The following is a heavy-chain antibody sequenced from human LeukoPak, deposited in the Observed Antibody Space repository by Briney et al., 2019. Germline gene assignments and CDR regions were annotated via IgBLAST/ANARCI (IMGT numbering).Heavy chain of an antibody. J-gene: IGHJ4*02. CDR3: AKSDYYDSSGHPSSFDY. Sequence: GGSLRLSCAASGFPFSRYAMSWVRQAPGKGLEWVSVISGSGDTTYYADSVKGRFTISRDEFKNTLYLQMNSLRAEDTAVYYCAKSDYYDSSGHPSSFDYWGQGSLVTVSS. V-gene: IGHV3-23*01. D-gene: IGHD3-22*01. CDR1: GFPFSRYA. CDR2: ISGSGDTT.